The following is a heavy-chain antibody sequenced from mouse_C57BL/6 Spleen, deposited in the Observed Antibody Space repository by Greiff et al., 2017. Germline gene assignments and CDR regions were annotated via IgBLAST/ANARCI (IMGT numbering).Heavy chain of an antibody. CDR3: AIAYYGSSLYWYFDV. V-gene: IGHV3-6*01. J-gene: IGHJ1*03. CDR1: GYSITSGYY. Sequence: EVQLVESGPGLVKPSQSLSLTCSVTGYSITSGYYWNWIRQFPGNKLEWMGYISYDGSNNYNPSLKNRTSITRDTSKNQFFLKLNSVTTEDTATYYCAIAYYGSSLYWYFDVWGTGTTVTVSS. CDR2: ISYDGSN. D-gene: IGHD1-1*01.